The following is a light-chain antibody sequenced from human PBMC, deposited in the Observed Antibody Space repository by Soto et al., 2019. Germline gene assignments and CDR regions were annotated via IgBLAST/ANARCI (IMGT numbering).Light chain of an antibody. Sequence: DIQMTQSPSSLSASVGDRVTITCRASQSISSYLNWYQQKPGKAPKLLIYAASSLQSGVPSRFSGSGSGTEFTLTISSVRPEDLGSFYCQQTFNSPITFGQGTRLEIK. J-gene: IGKJ5*01. CDR3: QQTFNSPIT. CDR2: AAS. CDR1: QSISSY. V-gene: IGKV1-39*01.